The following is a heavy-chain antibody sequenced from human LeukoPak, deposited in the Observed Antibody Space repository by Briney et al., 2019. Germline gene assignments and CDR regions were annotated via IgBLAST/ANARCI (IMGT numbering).Heavy chain of an antibody. CDR2: INPSSAGT. D-gene: IGHD6-19*01. V-gene: IGHV1-46*01. J-gene: IGHJ4*02. CDR3: ARARMGSSASADY. CDR1: GYTFTTYY. Sequence: ASVKVSCKASGYTFTTYYMHWLLQAPGQGLEWMGIINPSSAGTNYAQKFQGRVTMTRDTSTSTVYMELSSLRSEDTAVYYCARARMGSSASADYWGQGSLVTVSS.